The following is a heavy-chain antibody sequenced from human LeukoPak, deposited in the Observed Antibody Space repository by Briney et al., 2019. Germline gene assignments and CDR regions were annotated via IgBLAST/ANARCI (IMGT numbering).Heavy chain of an antibody. V-gene: IGHV4-4*07. D-gene: IGHD3-10*01. J-gene: IGHJ6*03. Sequence: PSETLSLTCTVSGGSISSYYWSWIRQPAGKGLEWIGRIYTSGSTNYNPSLKSRVTISVDKSKNQFSLKLSSVTAADTAVYYCARDPGYGSGRYAGIYYYMDVWGKGTTVSVSS. CDR3: ARDPGYGSGRYAGIYYYMDV. CDR1: GGSISSYY. CDR2: IYTSGST.